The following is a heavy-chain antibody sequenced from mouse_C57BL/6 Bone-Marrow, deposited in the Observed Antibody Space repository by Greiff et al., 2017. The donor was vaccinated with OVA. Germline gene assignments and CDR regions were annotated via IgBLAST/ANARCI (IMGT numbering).Heavy chain of an antibody. CDR3: TREGWDYFDY. D-gene: IGHD3-3*01. V-gene: IGHV1-15*01. J-gene: IGHJ2*01. CDR1: GYTFTDYE. CDR2: IDPETGGT. Sequence: VKLVESGAELVRPGASVTLSCKASGYTFTDYEMHWVKQTPVHGLEWIGAIDPETGGTAYNQKFKGKAILTADKSSSTAYMELRSLTSEDSAVYYCTREGWDYFDYWGQGTTLTVSS.